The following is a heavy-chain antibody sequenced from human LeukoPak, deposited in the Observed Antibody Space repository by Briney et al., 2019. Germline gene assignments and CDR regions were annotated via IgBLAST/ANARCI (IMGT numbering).Heavy chain of an antibody. CDR1: GFTFSSYE. Sequence: GGSLRLSCAASGFTFSSYEMNWVRQAPGKGLEWVSYISSSGSTIYYADSVKGRFTISRDNAKNSLYLQMNSLRAEDTAVYYCAREPRRAMGVTFFDYWGQGTLDTVSS. CDR2: ISSSGSTI. CDR3: AREPRRAMGVTFFDY. J-gene: IGHJ4*02. D-gene: IGHD5-18*01. V-gene: IGHV3-48*03.